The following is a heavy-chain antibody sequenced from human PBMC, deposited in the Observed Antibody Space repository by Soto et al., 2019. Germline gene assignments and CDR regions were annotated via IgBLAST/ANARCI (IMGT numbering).Heavy chain of an antibody. J-gene: IGHJ6*03. Sequence: PSETLSLTCTVSGGSISSGGYYWSWIRQHPGKSLEWIGYIYYSGSTYYNPSLKSRVTISVDTSKNQFSLKLSSVTAADTAVYYCASSTTSYYDFWSGFASSTNYYYYYMDVWGKGTTVTVSS. V-gene: IGHV4-31*03. D-gene: IGHD3-3*01. CDR2: IYYSGST. CDR1: GGSISSGGYY. CDR3: ASSTTSYYDFWSGFASSTNYYYYYMDV.